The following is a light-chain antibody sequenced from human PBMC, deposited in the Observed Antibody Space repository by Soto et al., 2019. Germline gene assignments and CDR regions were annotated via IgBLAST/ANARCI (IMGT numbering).Light chain of an antibody. CDR2: LNSDGSH. J-gene: IGLJ2*01. CDR1: SGHSSYA. CDR3: QTWVTGTYVV. V-gene: IGLV4-69*01. Sequence: QPVLTQSPSASASLGASVKLTCTLSSGHSSYAIAWHQQQPEKRPRYLMKLNSDGSHSKGDGIPDRFSGSSSGAERYLTISSLQSEDEADYYCQTWVTGTYVVFGGGTTLTVL.